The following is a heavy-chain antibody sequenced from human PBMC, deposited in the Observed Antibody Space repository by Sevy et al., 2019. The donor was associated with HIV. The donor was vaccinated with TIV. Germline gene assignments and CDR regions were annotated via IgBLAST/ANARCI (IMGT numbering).Heavy chain of an antibody. CDR2: ISYDGSNK. Sequence: GGSLRLSCAASGFTFSSYGMHWVRQPPGKGLEWVAVISYDGSNKYYADSVKGRFTISRDNSKNTLYLQMNSLRAEDTAVYYCATNLFEYSSSSFDYWGQGTLVTVSS. D-gene: IGHD6-6*01. CDR3: ATNLFEYSSSSFDY. CDR1: GFTFSSYG. V-gene: IGHV3-30*03. J-gene: IGHJ4*02.